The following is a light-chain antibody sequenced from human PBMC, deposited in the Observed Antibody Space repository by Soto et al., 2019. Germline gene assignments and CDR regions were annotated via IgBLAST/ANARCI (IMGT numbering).Light chain of an antibody. CDR3: CSFAGSNSWV. V-gene: IGLV2-23*01. CDR2: EAT. CDR1: SSDVGTYDL. Sequence: QSALTQPASVSGSPGQSITLSCTGTSSDVGTYDLVSWYQHHPGAAPKLMIYEATRRPSGISNRFSGSKSVNTASLTISGRQAEDEAYYYCCSFAGSNSWVFGVGTKLTVL. J-gene: IGLJ3*02.